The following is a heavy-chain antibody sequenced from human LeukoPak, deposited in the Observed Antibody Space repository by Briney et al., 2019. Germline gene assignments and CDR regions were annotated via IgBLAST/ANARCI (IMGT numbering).Heavy chain of an antibody. CDR3: TGCRAAPSHLFGYYYFLYV. V-gene: IGHV4-34*01. J-gene: IGHJ6*03. Sequence: SETLSLTCAVDGGSLTGYSWAWVRQPPGEGLEWIGEINQGESTIYSPSLESRVSISRVATKNQSFLQLTSVAAAAAAIEYCTGCRAAPSHLFGYYYFLYVWGPGTPVTVSS. CDR2: INQGEST. D-gene: IGHD2-15*01. CDR1: GGSLTGYS.